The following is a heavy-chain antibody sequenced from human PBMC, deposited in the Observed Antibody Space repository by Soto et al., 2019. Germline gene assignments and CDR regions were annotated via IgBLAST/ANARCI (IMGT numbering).Heavy chain of an antibody. CDR2: ISYEGSEK. Sequence: DLVESGGGVVQPGRSLRLSCAASGFTFSNHGMHWVRQAPGKGLEWMGVISYEGSEKYYAGSVKGRFTISRDNSKNTLYLQMDTLRAEDTAIYYCVKDKGAAAGFDYWGQGILVTVSS. CDR1: GFTFSNHG. D-gene: IGHD6-13*01. CDR3: VKDKGAAAGFDY. V-gene: IGHV3-30*18. J-gene: IGHJ4*02.